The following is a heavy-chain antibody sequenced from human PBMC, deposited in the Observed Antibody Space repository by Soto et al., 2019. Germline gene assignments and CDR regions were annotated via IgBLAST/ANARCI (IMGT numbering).Heavy chain of an antibody. CDR2: IDTADNT. J-gene: IGHJ4*02. CDR3: VRAQGKTTTFDY. V-gene: IGHV3-13*04. Sequence: GGSLRLSCAASGFTFSTYWMHWVRQAPGKGLEWVSGIDTADNTYYPGSVKGRFTISRENAKNSLYLQMNSLRAGDTAVYYCVRAQGKTTTFDYWGPGTLVTVSS. CDR1: GFTFSTYW. D-gene: IGHD1-1*01.